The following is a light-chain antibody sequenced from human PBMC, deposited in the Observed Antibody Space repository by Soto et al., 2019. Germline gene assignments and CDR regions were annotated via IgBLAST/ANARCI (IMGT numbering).Light chain of an antibody. V-gene: IGKV3-20*01. CDR1: QSVSSSY. J-gene: IGKJ4*01. CDR2: GAS. CDR3: QHYVTSPLT. Sequence: EIVLTQSPGTLSLSPGERATLSFRSSQSVSSSYLAWYQQKPGQAPRLLIYGASSRATGIPDRFSGSGSGTDFTLTISRLEPDDFAVYYCQHYVTSPLTFGGGTKVDIK.